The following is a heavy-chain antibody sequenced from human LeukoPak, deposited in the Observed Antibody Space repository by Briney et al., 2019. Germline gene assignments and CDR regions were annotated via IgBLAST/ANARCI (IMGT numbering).Heavy chain of an antibody. J-gene: IGHJ3*02. CDR3: AKAPDDSSAKNAFDI. CDR1: GFTFSSYG. Sequence: GGSLRLSCAASGFTFSSYGMSWVRQAPGKGLEWVSAISGSGGSTYYADSVKGRFTISRDNSKNTLYLQMNSLRAEDTAVYYCAKAPDDSSAKNAFDIWGQGTMVTVSS. D-gene: IGHD3-22*01. CDR2: ISGSGGST. V-gene: IGHV3-23*01.